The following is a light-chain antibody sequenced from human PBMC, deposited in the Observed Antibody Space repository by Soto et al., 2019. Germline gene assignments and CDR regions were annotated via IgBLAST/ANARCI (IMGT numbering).Light chain of an antibody. CDR1: QGISSY. CDR2: GAT. V-gene: IGKV1-9*01. CDR3: KQCNSYPRT. J-gene: IGKJ1*01. Sequence: DIQLTQSPSFLSASVGDKVTITCRASQGISSYLAWYQQKPGKAPKLLIYGATTLQSGVPSRFSGSGSGTEFTLTISSLQPEDFATYYCKQCNSYPRTFGQGTKVDIK.